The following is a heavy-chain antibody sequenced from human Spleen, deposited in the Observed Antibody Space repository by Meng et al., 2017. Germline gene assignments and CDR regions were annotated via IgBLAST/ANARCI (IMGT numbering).Heavy chain of an antibody. J-gene: IGHJ4*02. Sequence: QVKLHQSGPGLAQPSQPLSLTVAISGDSVSTNSAAWNWIRQSSSRGLEWLGRTYYRSRWYTDYAEPVKSRITFNPDTSKNQVSLQLNSVTPEDTAVYYCAREFWSGFDYWGQGSLVTVSS. D-gene: IGHD2-8*02. CDR3: AREFWSGFDY. V-gene: IGHV6-1*01. CDR1: GDSVSTNSAA. CDR2: TYYRSRWYT.